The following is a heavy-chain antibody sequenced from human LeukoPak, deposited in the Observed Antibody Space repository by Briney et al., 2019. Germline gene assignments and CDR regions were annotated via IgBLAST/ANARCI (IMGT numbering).Heavy chain of an antibody. J-gene: IGHJ4*02. CDR1: GFTFSKSW. CDR3: ARDRSISGVVIIDF. V-gene: IGHV3-7*01. D-gene: IGHD3-3*01. CDR2: IKQDGSET. Sequence: GGSLRLSCVASGFTFSKSWMTWVRQAPGKGLEWVANIKQDGSETYYVDSVMGRFTISRDNAKNSVYLQMNSLRAEDTAVYFCARDRSISGVVIIDFWGQGTLVTVSS.